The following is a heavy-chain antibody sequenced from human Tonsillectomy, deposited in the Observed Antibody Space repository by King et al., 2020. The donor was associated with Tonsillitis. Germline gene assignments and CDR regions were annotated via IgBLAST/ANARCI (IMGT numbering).Heavy chain of an antibody. J-gene: IGHJ3*02. Sequence: VQLVESGGGLVQRGGSLRLSCAASGFTFSSYAMSWVRQAPGKGLEWVSAISGSGGSTYFADSVKGRFTFSRDNSKNTLYLQMNSLRAEDTAVYYCAKNQLGSSGYLPPRAFDIWGQGTMVTVSS. V-gene: IGHV3-23*04. CDR2: ISGSGGST. CDR1: GFTFSSYA. D-gene: IGHD6-19*01. CDR3: AKNQLGSSGYLPPRAFDI.